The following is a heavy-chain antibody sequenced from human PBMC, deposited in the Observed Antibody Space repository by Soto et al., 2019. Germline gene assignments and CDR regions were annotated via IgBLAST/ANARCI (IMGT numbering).Heavy chain of an antibody. CDR3: TTFQSYDIGRVD. CDR2: IKSKTDGGTT. CDR1: GFTFSNAW. Sequence: GGSLRLSCAASGFTFSNAWMSWVRQAPGKGLEWVGRIKSKTDGGTTDYAAPVKGRFTISRDDSKNTLYLQMNSLKTEDTAVYYCTTFQSYDIGRVDWGQGTLVTVSS. D-gene: IGHD3-9*01. J-gene: IGHJ4*02. V-gene: IGHV3-15*01.